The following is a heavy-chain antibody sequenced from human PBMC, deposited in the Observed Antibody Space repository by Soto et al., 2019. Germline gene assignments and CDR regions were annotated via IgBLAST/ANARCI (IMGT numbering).Heavy chain of an antibody. CDR2: IYYSGST. CDR1: GGSISTSSYY. J-gene: IGHJ6*02. CDR3: ARRRVIAAAGNNYYYYYGMDV. Sequence: SETLSLTCSVSGGSISTSSYYWGWIRQPPGKGLEWIGSIYYSGSTYYNPSLKSRVTISVDTSKNQFSLKLSSVTAADTAVYYCARRRVIAAAGNNYYYYYGMDVWGQGTTVTVSS. D-gene: IGHD6-13*01. V-gene: IGHV4-39*01.